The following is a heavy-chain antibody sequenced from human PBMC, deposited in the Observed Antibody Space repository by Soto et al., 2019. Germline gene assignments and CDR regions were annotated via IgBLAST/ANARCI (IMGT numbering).Heavy chain of an antibody. CDR3: VKDDGGYPSTAPH. J-gene: IGHJ1*01. V-gene: IGHV3-23*01. CDR2: ISGSGDRT. Sequence: GGSLRLSCGASGITISNYPMSWVRQAPGKGLDWVSGISGSGDRTYYADSAKGRFTISKDISKNSLSLQLDNLGVEDTAVYFCVKDDGGYPSTAPHWGQGTLVTVSS. CDR1: GITISNYP. D-gene: IGHD3-22*01.